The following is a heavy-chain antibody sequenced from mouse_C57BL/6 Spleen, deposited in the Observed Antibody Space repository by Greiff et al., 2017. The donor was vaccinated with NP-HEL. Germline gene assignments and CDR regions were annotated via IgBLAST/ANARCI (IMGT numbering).Heavy chain of an antibody. J-gene: IGHJ2*01. CDR2: INPNNGGT. V-gene: IGHV1-26*01. CDR1: GYTFTDYY. D-gene: IGHD2-2*01. Sequence: EVQLQQSGPELVKPGASVKISCKASGYTFTDYYMNWVKQSHGKSLEWIGDINPNNGGTSYNQKFKGKATLTVDKSSSTAYMELRSLTSEDSAVYYCARSGGYDDPYYFDYWGQGTTLTVSS. CDR3: ARSGGYDDPYYFDY.